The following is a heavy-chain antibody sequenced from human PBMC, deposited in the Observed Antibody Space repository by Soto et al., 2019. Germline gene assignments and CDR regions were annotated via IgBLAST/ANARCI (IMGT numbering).Heavy chain of an antibody. CDR2: IKQDVSEK. D-gene: IGHD2-2*01. CDR3: AKSLSAIPGDS. V-gene: IGHV3-7*05. CDR1: GFTFSSYW. Sequence: GGSLRLSCAASGFTFSSYWMSWVRQGPGKGPEWVANIKQDVSEKYYVDSVKGRFTISRDNAKNSLYLQMTSLRAEDTAVYHCAKSLSAIPGDSWGKGTLVTVSS. J-gene: IGHJ4*02.